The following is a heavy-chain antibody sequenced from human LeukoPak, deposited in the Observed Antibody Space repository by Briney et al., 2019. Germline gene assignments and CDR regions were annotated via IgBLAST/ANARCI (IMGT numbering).Heavy chain of an antibody. V-gene: IGHV3-74*01. CDR1: GFTFSIYW. CDR2: INSDGSST. Sequence: GGSLRLSCAASGFTFSIYWMYWVRQAPGKGLVWVSRINSDGSSTSYADSVKGRFTISRDNAKNTLYLQINSLRAEDTAVYYCVRDYYGSGFDPWGQGTLVTVSS. D-gene: IGHD3-10*01. J-gene: IGHJ5*02. CDR3: VRDYYGSGFDP.